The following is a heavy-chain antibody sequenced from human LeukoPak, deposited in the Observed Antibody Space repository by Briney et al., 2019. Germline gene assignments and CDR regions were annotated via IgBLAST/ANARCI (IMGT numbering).Heavy chain of an antibody. D-gene: IGHD3-16*01. V-gene: IGHV4-61*02. CDR1: GGSISSGSYY. CDR2: IYTSGST. J-gene: IGHJ4*02. CDR3: ARDYPSIGGGDYFDY. Sequence: PSETLSLTCTVSGGSISSGSYYWSWIRQPAGKGLEWIGRIYTSGSTNYNPSLKSRVTMSVDTSKNQFSLKLSSVTAADTAVYYCARDYPSIGGGDYFDYWGQGTLVTVSS.